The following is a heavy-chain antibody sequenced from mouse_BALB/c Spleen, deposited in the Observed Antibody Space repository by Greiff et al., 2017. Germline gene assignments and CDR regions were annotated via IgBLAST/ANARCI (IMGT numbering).Heavy chain of an antibody. Sequence: EVNLVESGGGLVKPGGSLKLSCAASGFTFSSYAMSWVRQTPEKRLEWVASISSGGSTYYPDSVKGRFTISRDNARNILYLQMSSLRSEDTAMYYCARGRIYDGYYVFAYWGQGTLVTVSA. V-gene: IGHV5-6-5*01. CDR3: ARGRIYDGYYVFAY. CDR1: GFTFSSYA. D-gene: IGHD2-3*01. CDR2: ISSGGST. J-gene: IGHJ3*01.